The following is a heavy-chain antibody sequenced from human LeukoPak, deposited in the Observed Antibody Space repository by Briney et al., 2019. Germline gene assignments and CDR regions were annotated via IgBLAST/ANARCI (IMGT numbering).Heavy chain of an antibody. CDR3: AKDPPPGYSSSWYDDY. CDR2: ITGSGGST. D-gene: IGHD6-13*01. V-gene: IGHV3-23*01. CDR1: GFTFSSYA. J-gene: IGHJ4*02. Sequence: GGSLTLSCAASGFTFSSYAMRSVRQPAGRGLEWVSAITGSGGSTYYADSVKGRFTISRDNSKNTLYLQMNSLRAEDTAIYYCAKDPPPGYSSSWYDDYWGQGTLVTVYS.